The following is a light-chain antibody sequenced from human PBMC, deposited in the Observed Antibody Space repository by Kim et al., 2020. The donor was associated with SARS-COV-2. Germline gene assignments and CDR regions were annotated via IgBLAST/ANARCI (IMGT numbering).Light chain of an antibody. J-gene: IGKJ4*01. CDR2: DAS. CDR1: QDISNY. V-gene: IGKV1-33*01. CDR3: QQYDNLPPLT. Sequence: ASVGDRVTITCQASQDISNYLNWYHQKPGKAPKLLIYDASNLETGVPSRFSGSGSGTDFTFTISSLQPEDIATYYCQQYDNLPPLTFGGGTKLEI.